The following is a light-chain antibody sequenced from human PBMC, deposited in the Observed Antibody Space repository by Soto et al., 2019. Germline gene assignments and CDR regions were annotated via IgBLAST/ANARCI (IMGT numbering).Light chain of an antibody. CDR3: MQTLQTWT. V-gene: IGKV2-28*01. Sequence: DIVLTQSPLSLPVTPGEPASISCRSSQSLLHSNGYNYLDWYLQKPGLSPQLLVYLGSNRASGVPDRFSGGGSGTEFTLKISRVEAEDVGVYYCMQTLQTWTFGQGTKVEIK. J-gene: IGKJ1*01. CDR2: LGS. CDR1: QSLLHSNGYNY.